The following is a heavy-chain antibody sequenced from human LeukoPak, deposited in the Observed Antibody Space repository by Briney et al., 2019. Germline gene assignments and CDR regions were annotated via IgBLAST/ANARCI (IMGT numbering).Heavy chain of an antibody. V-gene: IGHV3-7*01. D-gene: IGHD2-2*01. CDR3: ATGRSCTTCYLPDY. CDR2: IKQDGSEK. CDR1: GFTFSSYW. Sequence: PGGSLRLSCAASGFTFSSYWMSWVRQAPGKGLEWVANIKQDGSEKYYVDSVKGRFTISRDNAKNSLYLQMNSLRAEDTAVYHCATGRSCTTCYLPDYWGQGTLVTVSS. J-gene: IGHJ4*02.